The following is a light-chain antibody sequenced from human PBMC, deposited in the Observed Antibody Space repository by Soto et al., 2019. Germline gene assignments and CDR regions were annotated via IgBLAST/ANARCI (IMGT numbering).Light chain of an antibody. J-gene: IGKJ1*01. CDR2: GAS. CDR1: QSVSSSY. V-gene: IGKV3-20*01. CDR3: LQYFHTPRT. Sequence: EIVLTQSPGTLSLSPGERATLSCRASQSVSSSYLAWYQQKPGQAPRLLIYGASSRATGIPDRFSGSGSGTTFALTIMRLEPEDLSVYYCLQYFHTPRTFGQGTKVEIK.